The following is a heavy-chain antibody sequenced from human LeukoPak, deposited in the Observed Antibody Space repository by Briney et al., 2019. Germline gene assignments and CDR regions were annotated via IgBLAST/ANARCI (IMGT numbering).Heavy chain of an antibody. J-gene: IGHJ5*02. D-gene: IGHD1-26*01. V-gene: IGHV1-69*13. Sequence: ASVKVSCKASGGTFSSYAISWVRQAPGQGLEWMGGIIPIFGTANYAQKFQGRVTITADESTSTAYMELSSLRSEDTAMYYCATIGIVGATRNWFDPWGQGTLVTVSS. CDR2: IIPIFGTA. CDR3: ATIGIVGATRNWFDP. CDR1: GGTFSSYA.